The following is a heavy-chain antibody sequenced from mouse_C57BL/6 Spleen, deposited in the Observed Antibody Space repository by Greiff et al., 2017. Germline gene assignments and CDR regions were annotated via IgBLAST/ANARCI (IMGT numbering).Heavy chain of an antibody. D-gene: IGHD1-1*01. CDR2: INYDGSST. V-gene: IGHV5-16*01. CDR1: GFTFSDYY. CDR3: ARDEYYGSPGWFAY. J-gene: IGHJ3*01. Sequence: EVKLVESEGGLVQPGSSMKLSCTASGFTFSDYYMAWVRQVPEKGLEWVANINYDGSSTYYLDSLKSRFIISRDNAKNILYLQMSSLKSEDTATDYCARDEYYGSPGWFAYWGQGTLVTVSA.